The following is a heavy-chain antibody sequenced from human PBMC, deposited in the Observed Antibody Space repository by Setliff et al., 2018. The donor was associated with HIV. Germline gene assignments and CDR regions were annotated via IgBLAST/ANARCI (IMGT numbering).Heavy chain of an antibody. CDR3: ARASPGVVMIPDS. CDR2: ISPAGSFM. J-gene: IGHJ4*02. CDR1: GFTFSNYG. D-gene: IGHD3-22*01. Sequence: PGGSLRLSCEISGFTFSNYGMHWVRQAPGKGLEWVASISPAGSFMYYRDSLKGRVTISRDDAKTSLNLQMNSLKVEDTATYFCARASPGVVMIPDSWGQGTLVTVSS. V-gene: IGHV3-21*01.